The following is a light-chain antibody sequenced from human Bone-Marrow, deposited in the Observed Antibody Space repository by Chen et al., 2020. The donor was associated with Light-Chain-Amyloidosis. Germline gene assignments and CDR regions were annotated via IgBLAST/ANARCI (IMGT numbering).Light chain of an antibody. Sequence: SYVLTQPCSVSVAPGQTATIACGGNNIGSTSVHWYQQTPGQAPLLVVYDVSDRPSGIPERLSGSNSGNTATLTISRVEAGDEADYYCQVWDRSSDRPVFGGGTKLTVL. V-gene: IGLV3-21*02. CDR3: QVWDRSSDRPV. CDR1: NIGSTS. J-gene: IGLJ3*02. CDR2: DVS.